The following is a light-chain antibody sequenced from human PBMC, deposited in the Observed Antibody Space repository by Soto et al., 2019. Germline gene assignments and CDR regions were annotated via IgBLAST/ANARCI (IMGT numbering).Light chain of an antibody. CDR2: DAS. V-gene: IGKV1-5*01. J-gene: IGKJ1*01. CDR3: QQYNTYPT. CDR1: QSVHGW. Sequence: DIQMTQSPSTLSASVGDTVTITCRVSQSVHGWLAWYQQKPGKAPNLLIYDASSLESGVPSRFSGSRTGTEFTLTISSLQPADFATYYCQQYNTYPTFGQGTRVEIK.